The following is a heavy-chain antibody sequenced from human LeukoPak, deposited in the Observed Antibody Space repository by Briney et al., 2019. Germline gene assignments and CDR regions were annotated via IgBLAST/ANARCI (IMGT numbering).Heavy chain of an antibody. CDR1: GYRFFDYW. V-gene: IGHV1-2*02. CDR2: IRPKTGDA. J-gene: IGHJ4*02. CDR3: ARDTPHQRFDY. Sequence: ASVKVSCRAVGYRFFDYWLHWVRQAPGQGPEWMGYIRPKTGDADYARDFQGRVVMTRDMSTNTAYIELTGLTSDDTAVYYCARDTPHQRFDYWGQGTLVIASS.